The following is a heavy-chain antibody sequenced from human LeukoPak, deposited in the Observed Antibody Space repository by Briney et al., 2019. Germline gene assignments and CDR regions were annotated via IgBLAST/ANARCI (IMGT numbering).Heavy chain of an antibody. J-gene: IGHJ4*02. CDR2: ISAYNGNT. CDR3: ASGTLHVLRFLEWLPLDY. Sequence: ASVKVSCKASGYTFTSYGISWVRQAPGQGLGWMGWISAYNGNTNYAQKLQGRVTMTTDTSTSTAYMELRSLRSDDTAVYYCASGTLHVLRFLEWLPLDYWGQGTLVTVSS. D-gene: IGHD3-3*01. CDR1: GYTFTSYG. V-gene: IGHV1-18*01.